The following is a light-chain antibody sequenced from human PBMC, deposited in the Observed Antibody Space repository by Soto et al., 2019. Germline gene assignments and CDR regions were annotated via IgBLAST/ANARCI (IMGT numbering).Light chain of an antibody. V-gene: IGKV3-11*01. CDR1: QSVSSY. J-gene: IGKJ3*01. Sequence: EIVLTQSPATLSLSPGERATLSCRASQSVSSYLAWYQQKPGQAPRLLIYDASNRATGIPARFSGSGSGTDFILAISSLEPEDLAVYYCQKSSHWPPIFTFGPGTKVDI. CDR2: DAS. CDR3: QKSSHWPPIFT.